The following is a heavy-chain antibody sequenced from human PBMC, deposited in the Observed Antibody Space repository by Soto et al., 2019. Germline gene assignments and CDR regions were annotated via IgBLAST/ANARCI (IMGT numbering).Heavy chain of an antibody. CDR1: GFRFKSFV. CDR3: ARWGTTGGFDL. D-gene: IGHD3-16*01. CDR2: TSYDGNNK. Sequence: QVQLVESGGGVVQPGTSLRLSCAASGFRFKSFVMHWVRQAPGKGLEWVAFTSYDGNNKDYGDSVKGRFTVSRDNSQNTLHLQMDFLRPEDTALYYCARWGTTGGFDLWCKGTLVSVPS. V-gene: IGHV3-30*19. J-gene: IGHJ4*02.